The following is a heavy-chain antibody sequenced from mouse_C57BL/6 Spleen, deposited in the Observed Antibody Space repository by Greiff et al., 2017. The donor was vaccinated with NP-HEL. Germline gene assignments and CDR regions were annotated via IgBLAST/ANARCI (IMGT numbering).Heavy chain of an antibody. D-gene: IGHD1-1*01. CDR3: AIGILRSGFAY. CDR2: IHPSDSDT. V-gene: IGHV1-74*01. Sequence: QVQLKQPGAELVKPGASVKVSCKASGYTFTSYWMHWVKQRPGQGLEWIGRIHPSDSDTNYNQKFKGKATLTVDKSSSTAYMQLSSLTSEDSAVYYCAIGILRSGFAYWGQGTLVTVSA. J-gene: IGHJ3*01. CDR1: GYTFTSYW.